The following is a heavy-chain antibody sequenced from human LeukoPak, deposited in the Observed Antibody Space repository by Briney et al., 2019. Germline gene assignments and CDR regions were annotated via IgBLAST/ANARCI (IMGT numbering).Heavy chain of an antibody. Sequence: PGGSLRLSCEASGFTFSSYWMHWVRQAPGKALEWVTSITSSSSRTFYADSVKGRHTISRDNAKNSLYLQMDSLRAEDTAVYYCARDPYSGGYGAYYYYYMGVWGKGTTVTVSS. V-gene: IGHV3-21*01. CDR2: ITSSSSRT. J-gene: IGHJ6*03. CDR1: GFTFSSYW. CDR3: ARDPYSGGYGAYYYYYMGV. D-gene: IGHD1-26*01.